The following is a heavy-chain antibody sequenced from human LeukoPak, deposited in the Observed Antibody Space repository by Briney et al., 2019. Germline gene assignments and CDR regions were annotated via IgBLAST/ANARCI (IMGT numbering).Heavy chain of an antibody. V-gene: IGHV4-59*01. J-gene: IGHJ4*02. Sequence: SETLSLTCTVSGGSISRYYWSWIRQPPGKGLEWIGYIYKNGSTNYNPSLKSRPTISVDTSKNQFSLKLSSVTAADTAVYYCARGDDSSGYYFDYWGQGTLVTVSS. CDR3: ARGDDSSGYYFDY. CDR2: IYKNGST. CDR1: GGSISRYY. D-gene: IGHD3-22*01.